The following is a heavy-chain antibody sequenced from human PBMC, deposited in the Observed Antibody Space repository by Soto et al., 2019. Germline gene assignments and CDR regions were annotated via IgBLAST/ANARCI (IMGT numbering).Heavy chain of an antibody. CDR2: IIPIFGKA. CDR1: GGTFSSYA. Sequence: QVQLVQSGAEVQKPGSSVKVSCKASGGTFSSYAISWVRQAPGQGLEWMGGIIPIFGKANYAQKFQGRVTITADKSTSTAYMELSSLRSEDTAVYYCARDRGGTVGGVIVGGAFDLWGQGTMVTVSS. D-gene: IGHD3-16*02. CDR3: ARDRGGTVGGVIVGGAFDL. J-gene: IGHJ3*01. V-gene: IGHV1-69*06.